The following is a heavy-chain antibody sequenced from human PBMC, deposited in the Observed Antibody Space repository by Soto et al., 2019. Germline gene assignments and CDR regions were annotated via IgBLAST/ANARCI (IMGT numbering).Heavy chain of an antibody. CDR2: ISGSGGST. J-gene: IGHJ4*02. CDR3: AKDEGPWIQLWLDY. Sequence: EVQLLESGGGLVQPGGSLRLSCAASGFTFSSYAMSWVRQAPGKGLEWVSAISGSGGSTYYADSAKGRFTISRDNSKNTLYLQMNSLRAEDTAVYYCAKDEGPWIQLWLDYWGQGTLVTVSS. D-gene: IGHD5-18*01. V-gene: IGHV3-23*01. CDR1: GFTFSSYA.